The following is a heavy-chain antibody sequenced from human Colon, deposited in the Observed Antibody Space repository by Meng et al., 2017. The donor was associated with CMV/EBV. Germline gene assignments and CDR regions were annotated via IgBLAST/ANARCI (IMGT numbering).Heavy chain of an antibody. J-gene: IGHJ6*02. CDR3: ARQRRRINLFKGNEADFFGDMDV. Sequence: GSLRLSCTVSGVSMNGHYWSWIRQSPGKGREWIGFTYYIGSADIGTRYSPSLESRVSISLDSSKNQFSLRLNSVTSADTAVYYCARQRRRINLFKGNEADFFGDMDVWGQGTTVTVSS. D-gene: IGHD3-10*01. V-gene: IGHV4-59*11. CDR2: TYYIGSADIGT. CDR1: GVSMNGHY.